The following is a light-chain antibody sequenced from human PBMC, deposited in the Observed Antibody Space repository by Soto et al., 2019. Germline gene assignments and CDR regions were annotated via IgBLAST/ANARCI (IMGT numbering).Light chain of an antibody. Sequence: AIQLTQSPSSLSASVGDRVTITCRASQGIGSGLGWYQQKPGKAPKLLIYDASTLESGVPSRFSGSGSWTDFTLTISSLQPEDFATYYCTQFNTYPLTFGGGTKVEIE. J-gene: IGKJ4*01. CDR3: TQFNTYPLT. V-gene: IGKV1-13*02. CDR1: QGIGSG. CDR2: DAS.